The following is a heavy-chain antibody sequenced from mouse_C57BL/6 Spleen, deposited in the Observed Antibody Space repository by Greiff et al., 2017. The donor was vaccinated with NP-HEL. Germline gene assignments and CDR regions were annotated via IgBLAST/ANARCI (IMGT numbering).Heavy chain of an antibody. J-gene: IGHJ3*01. V-gene: IGHV14-4*01. D-gene: IGHD1-2*01. CDR1: GFNIKDDY. CDR3: TTMELRRRGFAY. Sequence: EVQLQQSGAELVRPGASVKLSCTASGFNIKDDYMHWVKQRPEQGLEWIGWIDPENGDTEYASKFQGKATITADTSSNTAYLQLSSLTSEDTAVYYCTTMELRRRGFAYWGQGTLVTVSA. CDR2: IDPENGDT.